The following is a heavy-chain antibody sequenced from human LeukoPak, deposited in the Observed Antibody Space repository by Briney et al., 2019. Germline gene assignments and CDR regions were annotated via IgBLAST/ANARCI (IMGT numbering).Heavy chain of an antibody. Sequence: ASVKVSCKASGYTCTSYGISWVRQAPGQGLEWMGWISAYNGNTNYAQKLQGRVTMTTDTSTSTAYMELRSLRSDDTAVYYCARATPITIFGVVIIRDLDYWGQGTLVTVSS. CDR3: ARATPITIFGVVIIRDLDY. D-gene: IGHD3-3*01. CDR2: ISAYNGNT. CDR1: GYTCTSYG. J-gene: IGHJ4*02. V-gene: IGHV1-18*01.